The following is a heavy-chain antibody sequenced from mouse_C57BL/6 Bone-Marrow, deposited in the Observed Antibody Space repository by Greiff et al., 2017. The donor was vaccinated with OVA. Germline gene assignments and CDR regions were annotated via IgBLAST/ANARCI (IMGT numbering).Heavy chain of an antibody. CDR3: ARDTTVLYWYFDV. D-gene: IGHD1-1*01. CDR1: GYTFTSSW. Sequence: QVQLQQPGAELVRPGTSVKLSCKASGYTFTSSWMHWVKQRPGQGLEWIGVIDPSDSYTNYNQKFKGKATLTVDTSSSTAYMQLSSLTSEDSAVYYCARDTTVLYWYFDVWGTGTTVTVSS. V-gene: IGHV1-59*01. CDR2: IDPSDSYT. J-gene: IGHJ1*03.